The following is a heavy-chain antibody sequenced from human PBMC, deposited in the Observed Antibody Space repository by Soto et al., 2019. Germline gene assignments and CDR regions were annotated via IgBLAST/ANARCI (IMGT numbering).Heavy chain of an antibody. Sequence: SETLSLTCAVYGGSFSGYYWSWIRQPPGKGLEWIGEINHSGSTNYNPSLESRVTISVDTSKNQFSLKLSSVTAADTAVYYCAREGVEQYFPYWGQGTLVTVSS. CDR1: GGSFSGYY. D-gene: IGHD3-9*01. CDR3: AREGVEQYFPY. J-gene: IGHJ4*02. CDR2: INHSGST. V-gene: IGHV4-34*01.